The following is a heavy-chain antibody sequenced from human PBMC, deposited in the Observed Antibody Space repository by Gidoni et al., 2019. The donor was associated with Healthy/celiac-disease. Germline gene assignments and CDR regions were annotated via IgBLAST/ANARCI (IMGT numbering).Heavy chain of an antibody. J-gene: IGHJ5*02. CDR3: AKGPYDYIPPSLFDP. Sequence: EVQLLESGGGLVQPGGSLRLSCAASGFTVSSYAMSWVRQAPGKGLVWVSAISGSGGSTYYADSVKGRFTISRDNSKNTLYLQMNSLRAEDTAVYYCAKGPYDYIPPSLFDPWGQGTLVTVSS. V-gene: IGHV3-23*01. D-gene: IGHD3-16*01. CDR1: GFTVSSYA. CDR2: ISGSGGST.